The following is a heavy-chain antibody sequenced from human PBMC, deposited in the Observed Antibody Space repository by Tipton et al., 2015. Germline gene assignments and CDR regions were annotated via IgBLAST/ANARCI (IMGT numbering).Heavy chain of an antibody. D-gene: IGHD3-10*01. CDR3: ARFRYYGSGTERGYFHGLDV. J-gene: IGHJ6*02. Sequence: TLSLTCTVSGGSISRYYWSWIRQPPGKGLEWIGYIYYSGSTNYNPSLKSRVTVLLDTSKTQFSLSLTSVTAADTAVYYCARFRYYGSGTERGYFHGLDVWGQGTTVTVSS. CDR2: IYYSGST. V-gene: IGHV4-59*01. CDR1: GGSISRYY.